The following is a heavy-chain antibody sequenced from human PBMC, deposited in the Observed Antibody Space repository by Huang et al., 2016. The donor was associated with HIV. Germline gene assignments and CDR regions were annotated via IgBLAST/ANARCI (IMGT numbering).Heavy chain of an antibody. D-gene: IGHD3-10*01. Sequence: QVQLVESGGGVVQPGRSLRLSCAASGFTFSDYAFHWVRQGPGKGVGWVSLIAYDGNDKSYSDSGRGRFTISRDNFNNTLYLQMNSLRHEDTALYYCARFGKRLPMLRGEDVIGDIWGQGTMVIVSS. CDR1: GFTFSDYA. CDR2: IAYDGNDK. CDR3: ARFGKRLPMLRGEDVIGDI. V-gene: IGHV3-30-3*01. J-gene: IGHJ3*02.